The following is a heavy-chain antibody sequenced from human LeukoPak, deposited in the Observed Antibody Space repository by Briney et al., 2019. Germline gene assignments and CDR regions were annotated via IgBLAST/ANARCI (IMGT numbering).Heavy chain of an antibody. CDR2: ISSGGETI. D-gene: IGHD3-10*01. CDR1: GVTISGDS. V-gene: IGHV3-48*01. CDR3: ARVAKYYYGSETYYFFEH. Sequence: GGSLRLSCIASGVTISGDSMNWVRQAPGMGLEWLSYISSGGETIYYADSVKGRVTIFRDNAKNSLYLQMNSLRVEDTAVYYCARVAKYYYGSETYYFFEHWGQGTPVTASS. J-gene: IGHJ4*02.